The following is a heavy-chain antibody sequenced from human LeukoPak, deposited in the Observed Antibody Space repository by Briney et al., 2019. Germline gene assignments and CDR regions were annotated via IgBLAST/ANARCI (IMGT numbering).Heavy chain of an antibody. CDR1: GGSTSSSSYY. D-gene: IGHD3-22*01. CDR3: ASLYYDSSGYYQICYFDY. CDR2: IYYSGST. V-gene: IGHV4-39*01. J-gene: IGHJ4*02. Sequence: SETLSLTCTVSGGSTSSSSYYWGWIRQPPGKGLEWIGSIYYSGSTYYNPSLKTRFTISENTSKTQFSRNLSSVTAADTAVYYCASLYYDSSGYYQICYFDYWGQGTLVTVSS.